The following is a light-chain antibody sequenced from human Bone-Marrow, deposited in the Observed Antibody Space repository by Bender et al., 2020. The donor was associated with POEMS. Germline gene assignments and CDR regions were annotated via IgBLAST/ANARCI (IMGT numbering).Light chain of an antibody. CDR1: TLGDKF. CDR3: QAWDGNRGI. CDR2: NDA. V-gene: IGLV3-1*01. Sequence: SFELTQPPSVSVSPGQTASIPCSGDTLGDKFAYWYQQKEGQSPVLVIYNDAKRPSGIPERFSGSNSGNTATLTITGTQAIDEAEYYCQAWDGNRGIFGTGTRVTVL. J-gene: IGLJ1*01.